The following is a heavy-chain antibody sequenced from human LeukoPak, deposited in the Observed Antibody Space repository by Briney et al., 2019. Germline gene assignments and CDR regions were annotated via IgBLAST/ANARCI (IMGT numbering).Heavy chain of an antibody. CDR3: ARVACSSTSCQNSDFDY. J-gene: IGHJ4*02. V-gene: IGHV1-69*13. D-gene: IGHD2-2*01. CDR2: IIPIFGTA. CDR1: GGTFSSYA. Sequence: ASVKVSCKAPGGTFSSYAISWVRQAPGQGLEWMGGIIPIFGTANYAQKFQGRVTITADESTSTAYMELSSLRSEDTAVYYCARVACSSTSCQNSDFDYWGQGTLVTVSS.